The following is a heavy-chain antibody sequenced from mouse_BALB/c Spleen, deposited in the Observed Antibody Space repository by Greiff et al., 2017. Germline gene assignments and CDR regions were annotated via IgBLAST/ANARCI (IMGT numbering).Heavy chain of an antibody. D-gene: IGHD4-1*01. CDR1: GYSITSDYA. Sequence: EVKVEESGPGLVKPSQSLSLTCTVTGYSITSDYAWNWIRQFPGNKLEWMGYISYSGSTSYNPSLKSRISITRDTSKNQFFLQLNSVTTEDTATYYCARASDWDGAMDYWGQGTSVTVSS. CDR3: ARASDWDGAMDY. V-gene: IGHV3-2*02. J-gene: IGHJ4*01. CDR2: ISYSGST.